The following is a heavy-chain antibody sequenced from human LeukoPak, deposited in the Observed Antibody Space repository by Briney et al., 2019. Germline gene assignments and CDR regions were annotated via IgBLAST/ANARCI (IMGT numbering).Heavy chain of an antibody. V-gene: IGHV1-18*01. J-gene: IGHJ6*02. CDR1: GYTFTSYG. D-gene: IGHD2-2*01. CDR3: ARAEVDCSSTSCILYYGMDV. CDR2: ISAYNGNT. Sequence: ASVTVSCKASGYTFTSYGISWVRQAPGQGLEWMGWISAYNGNTNYAQKLQGRVTMTTDTSTSTAYMELRSLRSDDTAVYYCARAEVDCSSTSCILYYGMDVWGQGTTVTVSS.